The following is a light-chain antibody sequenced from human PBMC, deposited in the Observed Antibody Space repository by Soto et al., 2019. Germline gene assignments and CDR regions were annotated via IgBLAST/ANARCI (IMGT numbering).Light chain of an antibody. J-gene: IGKJ2*01. Sequence: VIWMTQSPSFLSAIRGDRVTISCRMSQDIGHYLAWYRQKPGKAPELLIYDTSRLQTGAPSSCSGSGSGTYFTLTISYLQSEDFATYYCQQYYTFPLYTFAQGTKLEI. CDR2: DTS. CDR1: QDIGHY. CDR3: QQYYTFPLYT. V-gene: IGKV1D-8*01.